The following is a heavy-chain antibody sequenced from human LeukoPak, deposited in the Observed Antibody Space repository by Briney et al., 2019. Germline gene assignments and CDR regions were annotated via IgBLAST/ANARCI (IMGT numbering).Heavy chain of an antibody. D-gene: IGHD3-10*01. CDR1: GFTFSSYG. Sequence: GGSLRLSCAASGFTFSSYGMHWVRQAPGKGLEWVAVISYDGSNKYYADSVKGRFTISRDNSKNTLYLQMNSLRAEDTAVYYCARDPRWFGEFDYWGQGTLVTVSS. V-gene: IGHV3-30*03. CDR3: ARDPRWFGEFDY. J-gene: IGHJ4*02. CDR2: ISYDGSNK.